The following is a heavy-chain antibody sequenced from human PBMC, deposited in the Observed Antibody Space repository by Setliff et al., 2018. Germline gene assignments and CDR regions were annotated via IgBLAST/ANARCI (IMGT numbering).Heavy chain of an antibody. CDR3: ARDGKDYYDSSGYYFLPYYYYYMDV. V-gene: IGHV3-48*04. D-gene: IGHD3-22*01. J-gene: IGHJ6*03. Sequence: GGSLRLSCAASGFTFSIYAMNWVRQAPGKGLEWVSYINSGGSLIYYADSVRGRFTISRDNAKNSLYLQMNSLRAEDTAVYYCARDGKDYYDSSGYYFLPYYYYYMDVWGKGTTVTVS. CDR1: GFTFSIYA. CDR2: INSGGSLI.